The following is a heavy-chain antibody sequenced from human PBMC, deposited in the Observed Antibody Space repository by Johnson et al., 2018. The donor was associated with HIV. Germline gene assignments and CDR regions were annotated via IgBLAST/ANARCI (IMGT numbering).Heavy chain of an antibody. Sequence: VQLVESGGGVVRPGGSLRLSCAASGFTFDDYGMSWVRQAPGKGLEWVSGIKGNGGSTGYADSVKGRFTISRDNAKNSLYLQMHSLRAEDTALYYCVRGKPIPYYYDTIGYYLDAFDIWGQGTMVTVSS. V-gene: IGHV3-20*04. D-gene: IGHD3-22*01. J-gene: IGHJ3*02. CDR2: IKGNGGST. CDR3: VRGKPIPYYYDTIGYYLDAFDI. CDR1: GFTFDDYG.